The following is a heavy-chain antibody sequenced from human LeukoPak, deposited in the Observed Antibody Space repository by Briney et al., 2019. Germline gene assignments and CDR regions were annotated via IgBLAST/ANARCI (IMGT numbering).Heavy chain of an antibody. CDR3: ARDGTAASYYDFWSGYRNFDAFDI. Sequence: GGSLRLSCAASGFTFSSYGMHWVRQAPGKGLEWVAVISYDGSNKYYADSVKGRFTISRDNSKNTLYLQMNSLRAEDTAVYYCARDGTAASYYDFWSGYRNFDAFDIWGQGTMVTVSS. V-gene: IGHV3-30*03. CDR1: GFTFSSYG. CDR2: ISYDGSNK. J-gene: IGHJ3*02. D-gene: IGHD3-3*01.